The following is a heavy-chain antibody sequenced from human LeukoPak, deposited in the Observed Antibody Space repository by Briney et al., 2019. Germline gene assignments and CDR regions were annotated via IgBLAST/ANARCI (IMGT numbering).Heavy chain of an antibody. CDR3: ARSVVVPAAILDY. CDR1: GYSISSGYY. V-gene: IGHV4-38-2*02. D-gene: IGHD2-2*01. J-gene: IGHJ4*02. CDR2: IYHSGST. Sequence: SETLSLTCTVSGYSISSGYYWGWIRQPPGKGLEWIGSIYHSGSTYYNPSLKSRVTISVDTSKNQFSLKLSSVTAADTAVYYCARSVVVPAAILDYWGQGTLVTVSS.